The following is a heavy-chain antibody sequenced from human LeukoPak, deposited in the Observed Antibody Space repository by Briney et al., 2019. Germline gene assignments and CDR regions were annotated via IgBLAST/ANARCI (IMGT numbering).Heavy chain of an antibody. CDR1: GFTFSSYW. J-gene: IGHJ6*03. CDR2: IKQDGSEK. CDR3: ARDIGLWFVPYYYYYMDV. Sequence: GGSLRLSCAASGFTFSSYWMSWVRQAPGKGLEWVANIKQDGSEKFYVDSVKGRFSISRDNAKNSLYLQMNSLRAEDTAVYYCARDIGLWFVPYYYYYMDVWGKGTTVTVSS. V-gene: IGHV3-7*01. D-gene: IGHD5-18*01.